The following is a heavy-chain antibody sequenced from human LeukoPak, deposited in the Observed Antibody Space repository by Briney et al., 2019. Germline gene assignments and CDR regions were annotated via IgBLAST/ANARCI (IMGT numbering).Heavy chain of an antibody. CDR1: GGSISSYY. CDR2: IYYSGST. Sequence: SETLSLTCTVSGGSISSYYWSWIRQPPGKGLEWIGYIYYSGSTNYNPSLKSRVTISVDTSKNQFSLKLSSVTAADTAVYYCASSSSVGYYYGMDVWGQGTTVTVSS. J-gene: IGHJ6*02. V-gene: IGHV4-59*01. D-gene: IGHD1-26*01. CDR3: ASSSSVGYYYGMDV.